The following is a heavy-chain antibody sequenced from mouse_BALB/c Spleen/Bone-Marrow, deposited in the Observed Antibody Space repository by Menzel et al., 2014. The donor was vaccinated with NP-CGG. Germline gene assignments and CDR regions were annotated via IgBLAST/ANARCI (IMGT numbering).Heavy chain of an antibody. Sequence: QVQGVESGAELMKPGASVKISCKATGYTFSSYWIEWVKQRPGHGLEWIGEILSGSGSTNYNEKFKGKATFTADTSSNTAYMQLSSLTSEDSAVYYCARKWLQAMDYWGQGTSVTVSS. CDR2: ILSGSGST. D-gene: IGHD1-2*01. CDR3: ARKWLQAMDY. V-gene: IGHV1-9*01. CDR1: GYTFSSYW. J-gene: IGHJ4*01.